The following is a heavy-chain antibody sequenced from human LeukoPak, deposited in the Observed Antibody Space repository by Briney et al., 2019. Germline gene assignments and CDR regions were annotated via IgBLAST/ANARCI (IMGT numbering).Heavy chain of an antibody. Sequence: KPSETLSLTCTVSGGSISGYYWSWIRQPPGKGLEWIGYIYTSGSTNYNPSLKSRVTISVDTSKNQFSLKLSSVTAADTAVYYWAIHSGPGDRGPRSWFDPWGQGTLVTVSS. CDR2: IYTSGST. V-gene: IGHV4-4*09. D-gene: IGHD7-27*01. CDR1: GGSISGYY. J-gene: IGHJ5*02. CDR3: AIHSGPGDRGPRSWFDP.